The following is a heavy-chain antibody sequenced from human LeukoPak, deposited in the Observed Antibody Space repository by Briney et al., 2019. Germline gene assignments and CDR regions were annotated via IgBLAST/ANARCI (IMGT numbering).Heavy chain of an antibody. D-gene: IGHD3-22*01. Sequence: GRSLRLSCAASGFNFSTYGMHWVRQAPGKGLEWVAVISYDGSNKYYADSVKGRFTISRDNSKNTLYLQMNSLRAEDTAVYYCAKNRDRGVPTYYYDSSGSSHFDLWGRGTLVTVSS. CDR1: GFNFSTYG. V-gene: IGHV3-30*18. CDR2: ISYDGSNK. J-gene: IGHJ2*01. CDR3: AKNRDRGVPTYYYDSSGSSHFDL.